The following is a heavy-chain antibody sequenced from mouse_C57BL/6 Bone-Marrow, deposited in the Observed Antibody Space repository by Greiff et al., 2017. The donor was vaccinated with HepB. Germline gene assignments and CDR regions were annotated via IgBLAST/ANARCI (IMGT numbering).Heavy chain of an antibody. CDR1: GFTFSSYG. D-gene: IGHD1-1*01. V-gene: IGHV5-6*01. Sequence: EVKLMESGGDLVKPGGSLKLSCAASGFTFSSYGMSWVRQTPDKRLEWVATISSGGRYTYYPDSVKGRFTISRDNAKNTLYLQMSSLKSEDTAMYYCASPLITTVVAFYAMDYWGQGTSVTVSS. CDR3: ASPLITTVVAFYAMDY. J-gene: IGHJ4*01. CDR2: ISSGGRYT.